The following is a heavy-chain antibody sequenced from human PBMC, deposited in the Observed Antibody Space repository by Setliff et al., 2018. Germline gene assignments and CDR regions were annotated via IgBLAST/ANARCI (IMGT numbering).Heavy chain of an antibody. J-gene: IGHJ6*03. V-gene: IGHV1-3*04. Sequence: ASVKVSCKASGYTFTCYALHCVRQAPGQRLEWMGWINTGNGNTKYSKNFQGRVIFTRDTSASTDYMELSRLRFEDTAVYYCARGRGDIVSTTSYYSPMDVWGKGTTVTVSS. CDR1: GYTFTCYA. CDR2: INTGNGNT. CDR3: ARGRGDIVSTTSYYSPMDV. D-gene: IGHD5-12*01.